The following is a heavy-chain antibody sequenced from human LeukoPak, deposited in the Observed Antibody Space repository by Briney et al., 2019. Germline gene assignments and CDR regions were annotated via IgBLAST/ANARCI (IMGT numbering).Heavy chain of an antibody. Sequence: SETLSLTCTVSGYSISTGYYWGWIRQPPGKGLEWIGSIYHSGSTYYSPSLKSRVTISVDTSKNQFSLKLSSVIAADTAVYYCASYVWGGWYFDLWGRGTLVTVSS. CDR3: ASYVWGGWYFDL. CDR1: GYSISTGYY. CDR2: IYHSGST. D-gene: IGHD3-16*01. J-gene: IGHJ2*01. V-gene: IGHV4-38-2*02.